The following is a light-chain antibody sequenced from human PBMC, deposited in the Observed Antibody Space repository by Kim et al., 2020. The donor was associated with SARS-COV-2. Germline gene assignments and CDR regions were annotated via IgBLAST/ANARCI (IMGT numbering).Light chain of an antibody. CDR2: TAS. V-gene: IGKV1-39*01. CDR1: QSITNY. CDR3: QQSDITPYT. Sequence: DIQMTQSPSSLSASVGDRVTITCRASQSITNYLNWYQQKPGKAPNLLIYTASSLQTGVPSRFSGSGSGTDFTLTISSLQPEDSATYYCQQSDITPYTFGQGTTLEI. J-gene: IGKJ2*01.